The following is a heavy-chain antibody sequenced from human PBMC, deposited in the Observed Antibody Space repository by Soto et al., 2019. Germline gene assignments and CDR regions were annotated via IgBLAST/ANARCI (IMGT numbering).Heavy chain of an antibody. V-gene: IGHV5-10-1*01. CDR3: ARHGRYFDWLSPRNNWFDP. J-gene: IGHJ5*02. D-gene: IGHD3-9*01. CDR1: GYSFTSYW. Sequence: GESLKISCKGSGYSFTSYWISWVRQMPGKGLEWMGRIDPSDSYTNYSPSFQGHVTISADKSISTAYLQWSSLKASDTAMYYCARHGRYFDWLSPRNNWFDPWGQGTLVTVSS. CDR2: IDPSDSYT.